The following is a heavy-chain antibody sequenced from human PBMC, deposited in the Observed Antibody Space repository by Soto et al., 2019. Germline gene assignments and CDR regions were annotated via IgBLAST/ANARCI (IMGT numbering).Heavy chain of an antibody. D-gene: IGHD2-2*01. CDR2: ISTSSTYR. CDR1: VLTFSIYT. CDR3: ARDGSGAAANPYFDY. V-gene: IGHV3-21*04. J-gene: IGHJ4*02. Sequence: KPGGSLLVSCTASVLTFSIYTMHWVRQAPGKGLEWVSSISTSSTYRYIADSVTGRFTISRDNAQNSLYLQMTSLRAEDTAVYYCARDGSGAAANPYFDYWGQGTMVTVSS.